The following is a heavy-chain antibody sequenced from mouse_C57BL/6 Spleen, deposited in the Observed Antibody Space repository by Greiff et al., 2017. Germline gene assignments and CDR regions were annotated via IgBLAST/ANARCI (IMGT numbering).Heavy chain of an antibody. CDR2: INPNNGGT. Sequence: VKLQQSGPELVKPGASVKISCKASGYTFPDYYLNWVQQSHGKSLEWIGDINPNNGGTNDNQKFKGKATLTVDKSSSTAYMELRSLPSDDSAVYYWARTHYCGRRYEELSYWGQGTLVTVSA. CDR3: ARTHYCGRRYEELSY. J-gene: IGHJ3*01. CDR1: GYTFPDYY. D-gene: IGHD1-1*01. V-gene: IGHV1-26*01.